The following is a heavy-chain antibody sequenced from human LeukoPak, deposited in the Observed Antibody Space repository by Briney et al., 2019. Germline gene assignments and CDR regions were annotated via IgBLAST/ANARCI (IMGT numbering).Heavy chain of an antibody. CDR3: ARAMGYYYDSSGYYGY. V-gene: IGHV3-48*03. CDR1: GFSFSIYE. D-gene: IGHD3-22*01. Sequence: GGSLRLSCAASGFSFSIYEMNWVRQAPGKGLEWVSYISSSGSAIYYADSVKGRFTISRDNAKNSLYLQMNSLRAEDTAVYYCARAMGYYYDSSGYYGYWGQGTLVTVSS. CDR2: ISSSGSAI. J-gene: IGHJ4*02.